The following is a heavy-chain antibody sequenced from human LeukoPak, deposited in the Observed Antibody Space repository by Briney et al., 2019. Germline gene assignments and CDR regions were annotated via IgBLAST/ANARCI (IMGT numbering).Heavy chain of an antibody. D-gene: IGHD5-24*01. J-gene: IGHJ4*02. CDR1: GGSIRSSYYY. CDR2: IYYSGST. V-gene: IGHV4-61*05. CDR3: ARVDGYNEPY. Sequence: SETLSLTCTVSGGSIRSSYYYWGWIRQPPGKGLEWIGYIYYSGSTNYNPSLKSRVTISVDTSKNQFSLKLSSVTAADTAVYYCARVDGYNEPYWGQGTLVTVSS.